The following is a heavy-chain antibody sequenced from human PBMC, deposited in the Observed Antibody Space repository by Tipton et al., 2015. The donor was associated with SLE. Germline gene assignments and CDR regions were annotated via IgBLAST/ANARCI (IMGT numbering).Heavy chain of an antibody. CDR2: INHGGST. CDR1: GGSIGSGGDY. V-gene: IGHV4-39*07. Sequence: TLSLTCTVSGGSIGSGGDYWTWIRQPPGKGLEWIGEINHGGSTNYNPSLKSRVTISEDTSKNQFSLKLTSVTAADTAIYYCVRGHPHIVVLIGGGWFDPWGQGTLVTVSS. D-gene: IGHD2-21*01. CDR3: VRGHPHIVVLIGGGWFDP. J-gene: IGHJ5*02.